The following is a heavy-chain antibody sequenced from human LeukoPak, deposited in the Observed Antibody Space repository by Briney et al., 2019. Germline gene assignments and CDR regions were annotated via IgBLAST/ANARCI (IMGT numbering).Heavy chain of an antibody. D-gene: IGHD3-16*01. CDR1: GFTFSSYA. CDR2: ISGSGGST. CDR3: VRRGSKTYDFDY. Sequence: PGGSLRLSCAASGFTFSSYAMSWVRQAPGKGLEWVSAISGSGGSTYYADSVKGRFTISRDNSKNTLYLQMNSLRAEDTALYYCVRRGSKTYDFDYWGQGTLVIVSP. V-gene: IGHV3-23*01. J-gene: IGHJ4*02.